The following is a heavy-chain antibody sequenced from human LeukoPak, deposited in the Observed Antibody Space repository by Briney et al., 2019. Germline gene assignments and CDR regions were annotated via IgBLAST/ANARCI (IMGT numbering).Heavy chain of an antibody. V-gene: IGHV3-23*01. J-gene: IGHJ3*02. D-gene: IGHD5-18*01. CDR3: ALRYNYDHCYAYDI. CDR1: GFTFSSYV. CDR2: ISGSGGST. Sequence: PGGSLRLSCAASGFTFSSYVMSWVRQAPGKGLEWVSGISGSGGSTYYSDSVKGRFTISRDNSKNTLYLQMNSLRAEDTAVYYCALRYNYDHCYAYDIWGQGTMVTVSS.